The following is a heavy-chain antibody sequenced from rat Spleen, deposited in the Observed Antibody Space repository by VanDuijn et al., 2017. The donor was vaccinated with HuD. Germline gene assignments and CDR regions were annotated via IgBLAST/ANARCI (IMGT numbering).Heavy chain of an antibody. CDR2: IWSGGST. CDR3: ASGGGPNYFDY. D-gene: IGHD1-11*01. V-gene: IGHV2S8*01. J-gene: IGHJ2*01. CDR1: GFSLTSYG. Sequence: QVQLKESGPGLVQPSRTLSLTCTVSGFSLTSYGVSWVRQPPGKGLEWIAAIWSGGSTYYNSALKSRLSISRDTSKGQVLLKMNSRQTEDKAMYCCASGGGPNYFDYWGQGVMVTVSS.